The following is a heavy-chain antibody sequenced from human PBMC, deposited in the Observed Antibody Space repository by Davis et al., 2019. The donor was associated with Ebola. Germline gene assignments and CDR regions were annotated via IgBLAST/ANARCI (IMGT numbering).Heavy chain of an antibody. Sequence: PGGSLRLSCAASGITFSRYSMNWVRQAPGKGLEWVAFISSGSFTIYYADSVKGRFTISRDNAKNSLYLQMNSLRAEDTAVYYCARGDRDDYVWGSYRRYFDYWGQGTLVTVSS. CDR2: ISSGSFTI. CDR1: GITFSRYS. D-gene: IGHD3-16*02. CDR3: ARGDRDDYVWGSYRRYFDY. J-gene: IGHJ4*02. V-gene: IGHV3-48*04.